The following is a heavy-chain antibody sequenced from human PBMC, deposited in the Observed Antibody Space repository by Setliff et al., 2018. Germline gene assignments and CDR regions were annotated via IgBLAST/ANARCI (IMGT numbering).Heavy chain of an antibody. CDR2: INPNSGNT. CDR1: GYTFTNYD. J-gene: IGHJ4*02. V-gene: IGHV1-18*01. D-gene: IGHD2-15*01. Sequence: ASVKVSCKASGYTFTNYDINWVRQATGQGLEWMGWINPNSGNTNYAQKLQGRVTMTTDTSTNTAYMEVRSLGSDDTAMYYCARAVGYCSGGSCYKGDDYWGQGTLVTVSS. CDR3: ARAVGYCSGGSCYKGDDY.